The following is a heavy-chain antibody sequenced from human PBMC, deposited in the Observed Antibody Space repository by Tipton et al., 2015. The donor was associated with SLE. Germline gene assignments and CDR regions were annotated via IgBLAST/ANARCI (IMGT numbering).Heavy chain of an antibody. CDR1: GGSISSYY. CDR2: IYTSGST. V-gene: IGHV4-4*09. J-gene: IGHJ4*02. CDR3: ARQYIESLYFDY. Sequence: TLSLTCTVSGGSISSYYWSWIRQPPGKGLEWIGYIYTSGSTNYNPSLKSRVTISVDTSKNQFSLKLSSVTAADTAVYYCARQYIESLYFDYWGQGTLVTVSS. D-gene: IGHD5-12*01.